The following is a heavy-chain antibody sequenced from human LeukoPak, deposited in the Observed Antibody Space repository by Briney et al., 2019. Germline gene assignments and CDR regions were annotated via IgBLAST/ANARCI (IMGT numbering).Heavy chain of an antibody. CDR2: IKQDGSEK. CDR3: ARDLLLWFGEAGPFDY. CDR1: GFTFSSYW. J-gene: IGHJ4*02. V-gene: IGHV3-7*01. Sequence: PGGSPRLSCAASGFTFSSYWMSWVRQAPGKGLEWVANIKQDGSEKYYVDSVKGRFTVSRDNAKNSLYLQMNSLRAEDTAVYYCARDLLLWFGEAGPFDYWGQGTLVTVSS. D-gene: IGHD3-10*01.